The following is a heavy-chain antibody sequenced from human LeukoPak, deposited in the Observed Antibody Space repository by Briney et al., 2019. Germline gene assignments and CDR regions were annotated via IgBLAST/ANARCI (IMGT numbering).Heavy chain of an antibody. V-gene: IGHV4-39*07. J-gene: IGHJ3*02. Sequence: TSETLSLTCTVSGGSISSSGYYWGWIRQPPGKGLEWIGSIYYSGSTYYNPSLKSRVTISVDTSRNQFSRKLSSVAAADTAVYYCAINRSAIAVAGPDAFDIWAQGTMVTVSS. CDR2: IYYSGST. CDR1: GGSISSSGYY. D-gene: IGHD6-19*01. CDR3: AINRSAIAVAGPDAFDI.